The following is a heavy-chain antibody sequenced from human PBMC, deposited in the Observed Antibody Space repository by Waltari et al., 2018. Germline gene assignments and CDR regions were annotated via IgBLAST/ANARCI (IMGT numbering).Heavy chain of an antibody. D-gene: IGHD6-19*01. J-gene: IGHJ6*02. CDR2: IIPILGIA. Sequence: QVQLVQSGAEVKKPGSSVKVSCKASGVTSRSCTISWDPQAPGQGLGWMGRIIPILGIANYAKKFQGRVTITADKSTSTAYMELSSLRSEDTAVYYCARVIAVAGPNYGMDVWGQGTTVTVSS. CDR1: GVTSRSCT. V-gene: IGHV1-69*02. CDR3: ARVIAVAGPNYGMDV.